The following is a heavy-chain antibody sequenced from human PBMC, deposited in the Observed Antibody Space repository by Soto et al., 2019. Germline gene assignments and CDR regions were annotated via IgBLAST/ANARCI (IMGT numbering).Heavy chain of an antibody. Sequence: GASVKVSCKASGYTFSSYDINWVRQATGQGLEWMRWMNPHSGKTGYAQKFQGRVTMTRNTSISTAYMELSSLTSEDTAVYYCARRIVPAAAGIGMDVWGQGTTVTVSS. CDR3: ARRIVPAAAGIGMDV. J-gene: IGHJ6*02. CDR2: MNPHSGKT. V-gene: IGHV1-8*01. D-gene: IGHD2-2*01. CDR1: GYTFSSYD.